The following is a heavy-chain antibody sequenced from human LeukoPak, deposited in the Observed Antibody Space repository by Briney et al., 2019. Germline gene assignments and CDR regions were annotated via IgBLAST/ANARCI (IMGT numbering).Heavy chain of an antibody. Sequence: PGGSLRLSCVASGFPFKGYWMTWVRQSPGKGLDRVANIKPDGSETNYLDSVKGRFTISRDNARDSLFLEMNNLRVDDTAVYYCARDGGELWPLDEWGQGILVTVSS. CDR1: GFPFKGYW. V-gene: IGHV3-7*01. CDR2: IKPDGSET. J-gene: IGHJ4*02. D-gene: IGHD3-10*01. CDR3: ARDGGELWPLDE.